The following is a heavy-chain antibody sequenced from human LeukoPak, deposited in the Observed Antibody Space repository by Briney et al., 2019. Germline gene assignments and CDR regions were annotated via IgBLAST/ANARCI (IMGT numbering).Heavy chain of an antibody. D-gene: IGHD2-21*02. CDR2: ISAYNGNT. CDR1: GYTFTSYG. J-gene: IGHJ3*02. V-gene: IGHV1-18*01. Sequence: ASVKVSCKASGYTFTSYGISWVRQAPGQGLEWMGWISAYNGNTNYAQKLQGRVTMTTDTSTSTAYMELRSLRSDDTAVYYCARDCGGDCYHYDAFDIWGQGTMVTVSS. CDR3: ARDCGGDCYHYDAFDI.